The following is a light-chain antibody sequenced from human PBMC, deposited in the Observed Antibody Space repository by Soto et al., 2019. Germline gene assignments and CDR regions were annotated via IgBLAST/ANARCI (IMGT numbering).Light chain of an antibody. CDR2: ENN. CDR3: GTWDSSLSAGV. Sequence: QSVLTQPPSVSAAPGQKVTISCSGSSSNIGNNYVSWYQQLPGTAPKLLIYENNKRPSRIPDRFSGSKSGTSATLGITGLQTGDDADYYCGTWDSSLSAGVFGGGTKLTVL. V-gene: IGLV1-51*02. J-gene: IGLJ3*02. CDR1: SSNIGNNY.